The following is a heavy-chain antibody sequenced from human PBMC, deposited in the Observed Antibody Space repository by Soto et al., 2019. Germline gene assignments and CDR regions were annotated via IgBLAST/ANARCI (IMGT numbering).Heavy chain of an antibody. CDR1: GGSFMSQA. D-gene: IGHD3-10*01. CDR3: ARGSYDSYAGFFGMDV. Sequence: QVQLVQSGAEVKKPGSSVKVSCKASGGSFMSQAISWVRQAPGQGPEWMGGIIPFSGTVTYTQRLQGRLTLTADEPTKTAYMELRSLISEDTAVYYCARGSYDSYAGFFGMDVWGQGTTVTVS. J-gene: IGHJ6*02. V-gene: IGHV1-69*01. CDR2: IIPFSGTV.